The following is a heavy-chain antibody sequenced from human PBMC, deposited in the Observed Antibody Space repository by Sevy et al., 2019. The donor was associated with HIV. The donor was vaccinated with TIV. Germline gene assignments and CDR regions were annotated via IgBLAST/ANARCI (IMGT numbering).Heavy chain of an antibody. V-gene: IGHV1-18*01. Sequence: ASVKVSCKASGYTFTTYGITWVRQAPGQGLEWMGWISGYNGNTKYAQKVQGRVTMTRDTSTSTAYMELRSLRFDDTAVYYWARDAMTWGDFSNGGYGMGVWGQGTTVTVSS. D-gene: IGHD3-3*01. CDR1: GYTFTTYG. J-gene: IGHJ6*02. CDR2: ISGYNGNT. CDR3: ARDAMTWGDFSNGGYGMGV.